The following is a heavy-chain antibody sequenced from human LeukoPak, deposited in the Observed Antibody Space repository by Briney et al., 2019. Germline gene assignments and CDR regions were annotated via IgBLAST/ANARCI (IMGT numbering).Heavy chain of an antibody. CDR1: GFTFSSYA. D-gene: IGHD2-2*01. CDR2: ISYDGSNE. V-gene: IGHV3-30-3*01. J-gene: IGHJ6*02. CDR3: ARDQADIVVVPAARDYYYYYGMDV. Sequence: GGSLRLSCAASGFTFSSYAMHWVRQAPGKGLEWVGVISYDGSNEYYADSVKGRFTICRDNSKNTLYLQMNSLRAEDTAVYYCARDQADIVVVPAARDYYYYYGMDVRGQGTTVTVSS.